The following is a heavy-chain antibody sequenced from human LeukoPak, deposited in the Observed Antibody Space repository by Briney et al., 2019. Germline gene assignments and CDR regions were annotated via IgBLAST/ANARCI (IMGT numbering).Heavy chain of an antibody. CDR1: GYTFTGYY. Sequence: ASVKVSCKASGYTFTGYYMQWVRQAPGQGLEWMGWINPNSGATNYAQNFQDRVTMTRDTSITTAYMELSRLRSEDMAVYYCARAVKYRSGPLTDLLPYYFDYWGQGTLVTVSS. J-gene: IGHJ4*02. CDR3: ARAVKYRSGPLTDLLPYYFDY. V-gene: IGHV1-2*02. D-gene: IGHD6-19*01. CDR2: INPNSGAT.